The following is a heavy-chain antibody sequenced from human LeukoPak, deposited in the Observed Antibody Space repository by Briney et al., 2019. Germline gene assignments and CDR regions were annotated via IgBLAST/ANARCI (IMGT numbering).Heavy chain of an antibody. CDR3: AKVAKYYYGSETYYFFEH. CDR1: GFTFSRYS. Sequence: GGSLRLSCAASGFTFSRYSMNWVRQAPGKGLEWVSYISSRSATIYYADSVKGRFTISRDNAKNSLYLQMNSLRAEDTAGYYCAKVAKYYYGSETYYFFEHWGQGTPVTASS. D-gene: IGHD3-10*01. CDR2: ISSRSATI. J-gene: IGHJ4*02. V-gene: IGHV3-48*01.